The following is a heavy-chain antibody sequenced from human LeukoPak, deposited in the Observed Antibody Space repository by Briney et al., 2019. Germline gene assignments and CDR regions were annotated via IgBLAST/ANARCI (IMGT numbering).Heavy chain of an antibody. CDR2: ISANNGNT. V-gene: IGHV1-18*01. J-gene: IGHJ4*02. Sequence: GASVKVSCKASGYTFTSYGISWVRQAPGQGLEWMGWISANNGNTNYAQKLQGRVTMTTDTSTSTAYMELRSLRSDDTAVYFCARASVVVPTAISDYWGQGTLVTVSS. D-gene: IGHD2-2*02. CDR1: GYTFTSYG. CDR3: ARASVVVPTAISDY.